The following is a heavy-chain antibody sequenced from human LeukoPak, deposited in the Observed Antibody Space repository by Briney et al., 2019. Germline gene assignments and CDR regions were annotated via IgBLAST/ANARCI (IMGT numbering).Heavy chain of an antibody. CDR1: GGSISSYY. Sequence: PSETLSLTCTVSGGSISSYYWSWIRQPPGKGLEWIGFIYYSGSTNYNPSLNSRVTISVDTSKNQFSLKLSSVTAADTAVYYCARFLDGYNDYWGQGTLVTVSS. V-gene: IGHV4-59*01. CDR2: IYYSGST. CDR3: ARFLDGYNDY. J-gene: IGHJ4*02. D-gene: IGHD5-24*01.